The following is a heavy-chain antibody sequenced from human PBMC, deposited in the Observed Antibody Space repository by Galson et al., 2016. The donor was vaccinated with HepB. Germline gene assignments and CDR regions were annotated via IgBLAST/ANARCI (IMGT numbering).Heavy chain of an antibody. V-gene: IGHV3-21*01. CDR3: ARDPGRYCSGGFCYSNPDYNGMDV. J-gene: IGHJ6*02. Sequence: SLRLSCAASGFTFSSYSMNWARQAPGKGLEWISSITSRSNYRYYADSVKGRFTISRDNTKNSLYLQMNSLRAEDTAVYYCARDPGRYCSGGFCYSNPDYNGMDVWGQGTTVIVSS. CDR1: GFTFSSYS. D-gene: IGHD2-15*01. CDR2: ITSRSNYR.